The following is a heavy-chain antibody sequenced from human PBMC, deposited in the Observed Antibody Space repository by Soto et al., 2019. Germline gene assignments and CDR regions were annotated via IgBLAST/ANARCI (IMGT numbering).Heavy chain of an antibody. D-gene: IGHD3-3*01. J-gene: IGHJ5*02. Sequence: SETLSLTCTVSGGSISSSSYYWGWIRQPPGKGLEWIGSIYYSGSTYYNPSLKSRVTISVDTSKNQFSLKLSSVTAADTAVYYCARRGDNYDFWSVNWFDPWGQGTLVT. CDR2: IYYSGST. CDR3: ARRGDNYDFWSVNWFDP. V-gene: IGHV4-39*01. CDR1: GGSISSSSYY.